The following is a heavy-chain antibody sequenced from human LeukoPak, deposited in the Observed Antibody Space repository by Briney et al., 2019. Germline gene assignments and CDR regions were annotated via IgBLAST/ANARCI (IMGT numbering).Heavy chain of an antibody. V-gene: IGHV4-59*08. CDR2: IYYSGST. CDR1: GGSISSYY. CDR3: ARLSDSDSSGYYWGFEY. J-gene: IGHJ4*02. D-gene: IGHD3-22*01. Sequence: SETLSLTCTVSGGSISSYYWSWIRQPPGKGLECIGHIYYSGSTNYNPSLKSRVTISVDTSKNQFSLKLSSVTAADTAVYYCARLSDSDSSGYYWGFEYWGQGTLVTVSS.